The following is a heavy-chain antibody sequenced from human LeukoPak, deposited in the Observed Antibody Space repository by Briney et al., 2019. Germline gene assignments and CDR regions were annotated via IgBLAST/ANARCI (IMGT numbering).Heavy chain of an antibody. CDR3: AKGSGYGMDV. J-gene: IGHJ6*02. Sequence: RRSLRLSCAASGFTFSSYGMHWVRQAPGKGLEWVAVISYDGSNKYYADSVKGRFTISRDNSKNTLYLQMNSLRAEDTAVHYCAKGSGYGMDVWGQGTTVTVSS. D-gene: IGHD7-27*01. CDR1: GFTFSSYG. CDR2: ISYDGSNK. V-gene: IGHV3-30*18.